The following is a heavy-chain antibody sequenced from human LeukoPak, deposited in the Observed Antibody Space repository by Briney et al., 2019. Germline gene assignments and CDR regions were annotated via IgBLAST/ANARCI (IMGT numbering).Heavy chain of an antibody. J-gene: IGHJ6*03. CDR1: GYTFTSYG. CDR3: ARDPSHYYYTDV. V-gene: IGHV1-2*02. Sequence: ASVKVSCKASGYTFTSYGISWVRQAPGQGLEWMGWINPKSGGTKYAQKFQGRFTMTRDTSISTAYMELSRLRSDDTAVYYCARDPSHYYYTDVWGKGTTVIVSS. D-gene: IGHD6-6*01. CDR2: INPKSGGT.